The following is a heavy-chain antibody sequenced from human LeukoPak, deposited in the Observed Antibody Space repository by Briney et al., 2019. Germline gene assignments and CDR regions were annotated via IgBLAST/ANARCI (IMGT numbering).Heavy chain of an antibody. J-gene: IGHJ4*02. CDR3: AHRRKCCDSSVFDN. CDR2: IYWDDDR. V-gene: IGHV2-5*02. CDR1: GFSLNTRGVG. Sequence: SGPTLVRPTQTLTLTCTGSGFSLNTRGVGVGWIRQPPGRALEWLALIYWDDDRRYSPSLKSRLTITKDTSKNQVVLTMTNMDPADTIPYLCAHRRKCCDSSVFDNWGQGTLVTVSS. D-gene: IGHD3-22*01.